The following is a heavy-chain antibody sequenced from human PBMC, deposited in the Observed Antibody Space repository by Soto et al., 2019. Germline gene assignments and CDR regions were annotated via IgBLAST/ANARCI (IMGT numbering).Heavy chain of an antibody. J-gene: IGHJ4*02. CDR3: ARTHSRGWLLRSLDY. CDR1: GGSISSYD. CDR2: IYYSGST. V-gene: IGHV4-59*01. D-gene: IGHD6-19*01. Sequence: SETLSLTCTVSGGSISSYDWTWIRQPPGKGLEWIGYIYYSGSTNYSPSLKSRVTISVDTSKNQFSLKLSSVTAADTAVYYCARTHSRGWLLRSLDYWGQGARVTVSS.